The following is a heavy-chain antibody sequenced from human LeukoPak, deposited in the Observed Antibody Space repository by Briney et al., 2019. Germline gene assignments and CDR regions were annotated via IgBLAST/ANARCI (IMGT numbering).Heavy chain of an antibody. Sequence: GASVKVSCKASGYTFTSYGISWVRQAPGQGLEWMGWISAYNGNTNYAQKLQGRVTMTTDTSTGTAYMELRSLRSDDTAVYYCARDPKWELLSPIPYYFDYWGQGTLVTVSS. V-gene: IGHV1-18*01. CDR2: ISAYNGNT. CDR1: GYTFTSYG. D-gene: IGHD1-26*01. CDR3: ARDPKWELLSPIPYYFDY. J-gene: IGHJ4*02.